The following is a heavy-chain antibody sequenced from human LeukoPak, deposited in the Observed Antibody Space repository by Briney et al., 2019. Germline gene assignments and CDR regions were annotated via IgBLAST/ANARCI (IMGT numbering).Heavy chain of an antibody. CDR2: MSNSGHT. D-gene: IGHD6-13*01. Sequence: SPSETPSLTCTVSGDSVSSGNYYWSWIRQPPGKGLEWIGFMSNSGHTDSTPSLKSRVTISLDTSKNQFSLKLNSVTAADTAVYYCARVSAAGTGPDSWGQGTLVTVSS. V-gene: IGHV4-61*01. CDR3: ARVSAAGTGPDS. J-gene: IGHJ4*02. CDR1: GDSVSSGNYY.